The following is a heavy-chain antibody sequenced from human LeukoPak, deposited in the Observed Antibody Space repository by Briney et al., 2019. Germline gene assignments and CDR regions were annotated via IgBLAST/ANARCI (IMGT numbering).Heavy chain of an antibody. D-gene: IGHD5-12*01. Sequence: PSETLSLTCAVYVGSSSCYYWSWIRQPPGKGLEWIGEINHSGSTNYNPSLKSRVTISVDTSKNQFSLKLSSVTAADTAVYYCARGGGSGYVYWGQGTLVTVSS. V-gene: IGHV4-34*01. CDR1: VGSSSCYY. J-gene: IGHJ4*02. CDR3: ARGGGSGYVY. CDR2: INHSGST.